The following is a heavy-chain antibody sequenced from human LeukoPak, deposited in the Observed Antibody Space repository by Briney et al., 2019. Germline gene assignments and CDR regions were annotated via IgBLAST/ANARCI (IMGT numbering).Heavy chain of an antibody. CDR3: VRDGNRGYDMDI. J-gene: IGHJ6*02. CDR2: INVVNGAI. D-gene: IGHD3-10*01. V-gene: IGHV3-48*01. Sequence: QPGRSLRLSCATSGFTLRYYQMNWVRQAPGKGLEWVSYINVVNGAIYYADSVKGRFTISGDIATNSVYLQMNSLRAEDTALYYCVRDGNRGYDMDIWGQGTAVTVSS. CDR1: GFTLRYYQ.